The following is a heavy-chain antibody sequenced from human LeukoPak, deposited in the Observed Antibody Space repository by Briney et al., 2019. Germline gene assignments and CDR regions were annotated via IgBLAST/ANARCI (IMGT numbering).Heavy chain of an antibody. CDR1: GFTFSDYA. Sequence: GGSLRLSCAASGFTFSDYAMNWVRQAPGKGLEWVSSISGGGGYISYADSVKGRFTVSRDNAKDSLFLQMRSLRDEDTAVYYCARGPALYCTSSSCLDGVDWGQGTLVSVSS. CDR2: ISGGGGYI. J-gene: IGHJ4*02. D-gene: IGHD2-2*01. CDR3: ARGPALYCTSSSCLDGVD. V-gene: IGHV3-21*01.